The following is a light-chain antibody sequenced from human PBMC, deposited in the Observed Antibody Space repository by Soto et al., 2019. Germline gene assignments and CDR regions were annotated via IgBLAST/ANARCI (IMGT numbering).Light chain of an antibody. CDR1: QIVSSY. Sequence: VLTRCPVTLSLSPSDRSTLCRRASQIVSSYLAWYRQKPGQPPEPLIYDTSHRATGVSPRFSGSGSGTDFSLTISGVEPEDFALYFCHHRNTFGQGTRLEIK. V-gene: IGKV3-11*01. CDR3: HHRNT. CDR2: DTS. J-gene: IGKJ5*01.